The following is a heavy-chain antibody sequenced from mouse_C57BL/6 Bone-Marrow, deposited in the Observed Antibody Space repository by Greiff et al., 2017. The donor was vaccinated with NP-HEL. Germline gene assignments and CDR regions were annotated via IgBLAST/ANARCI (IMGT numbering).Heavy chain of an antibody. Sequence: VQLQQSGAELVKPGASVKMSCKASGYTFTSYWITWVKQRPGQGLEWIGDIYPGSGSTNYNEKFKSKATLTVDTSSSTAYMQLSSLTSEDSAVYYCARGDDYDVDFDYWGQGTTLTVSS. CDR2: IYPGSGST. J-gene: IGHJ2*01. V-gene: IGHV1-55*01. CDR1: GYTFTSYW. D-gene: IGHD2-4*01. CDR3: ARGDDYDVDFDY.